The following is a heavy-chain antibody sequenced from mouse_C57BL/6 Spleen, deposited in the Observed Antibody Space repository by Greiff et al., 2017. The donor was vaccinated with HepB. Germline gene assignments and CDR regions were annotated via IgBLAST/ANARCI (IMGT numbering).Heavy chain of an antibody. CDR1: GYTFTSYW. Sequence: QVQLQQPGAELVKPGASVKLSCKASGYTFTSYWMHWVKQRPGQGLEWIGMIHPNSGSTNYNEKFKSKATLTVDKSSSTAYMQLSSLTSEDSAVYYCASRNYGSREGYYFDYWGQGTTLTVSS. D-gene: IGHD1-1*01. CDR3: ASRNYGSREGYYFDY. J-gene: IGHJ2*01. V-gene: IGHV1-64*01. CDR2: IHPNSGST.